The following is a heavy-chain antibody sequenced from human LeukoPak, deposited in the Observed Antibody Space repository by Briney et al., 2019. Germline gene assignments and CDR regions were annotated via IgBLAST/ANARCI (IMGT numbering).Heavy chain of an antibody. V-gene: IGHV1-24*01. CDR3: ATYGYSSRWGGFDY. D-gene: IGHD5-18*01. CDR2: FDPEDGET. Sequence: SVKVSCKVSGYTLTELSMHWVRQAPGKGLEWMGGFDPEDGETIYAQKFQGRVTMTEDTSTDTAYMELSSLRSEDTAVYYCATYGYSSRWGGFDYWGQGTLVTVSS. J-gene: IGHJ4*02. CDR1: GYTLTELS.